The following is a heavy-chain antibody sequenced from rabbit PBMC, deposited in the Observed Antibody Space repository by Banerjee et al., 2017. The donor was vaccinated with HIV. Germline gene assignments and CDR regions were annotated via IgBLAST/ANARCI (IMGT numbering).Heavy chain of an antibody. D-gene: IGHD4-1*01. J-gene: IGHJ4*01. CDR2: IYVGSGGT. V-gene: IGHV1S40*01. CDR3: ARDLAGVIGWNFGL. Sequence: EWIGIIYVGSGGTDYAIWVNGRFTISKTSSTTVTLQMTSLTAADTATYFCARDLAGVIGWNFGLWGPGTLVTVS.